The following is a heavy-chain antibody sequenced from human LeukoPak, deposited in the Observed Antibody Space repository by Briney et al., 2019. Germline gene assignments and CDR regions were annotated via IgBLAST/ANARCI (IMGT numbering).Heavy chain of an antibody. Sequence: SETLSLTCAVYGGSFSGYYWSWIRQPPGKGLEWIGEINHSGSTNYNPSLKSRVTISVDTSKNQFSLKLSSVTAADTAVYYCARTLWFGEFATHWGQGTLVTVSS. D-gene: IGHD3-10*01. CDR1: GGSFSGYY. CDR2: INHSGST. CDR3: ARTLWFGEFATH. J-gene: IGHJ4*02. V-gene: IGHV4-34*01.